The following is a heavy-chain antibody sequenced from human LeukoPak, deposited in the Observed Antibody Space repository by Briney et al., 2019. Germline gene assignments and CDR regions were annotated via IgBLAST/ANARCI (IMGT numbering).Heavy chain of an antibody. Sequence: PGESLKISFKGSGSSFTSYWIGWVRQMPGEGLEWMGIIYPSDSDTRYSPSFQGQVTISADKSITTAYLQWSSLKASDTAMYYCARRVGSSGWSYWGQGTLVTVSS. D-gene: IGHD6-19*01. CDR1: GSSFTSYW. J-gene: IGHJ4*02. V-gene: IGHV5-51*01. CDR3: ARRVGSSGWSY. CDR2: IYPSDSDT.